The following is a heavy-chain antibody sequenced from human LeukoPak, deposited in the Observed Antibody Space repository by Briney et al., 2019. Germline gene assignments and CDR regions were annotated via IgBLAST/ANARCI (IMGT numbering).Heavy chain of an antibody. J-gene: IGHJ4*02. CDR3: AKGSLHFLDG. CDR1: GFAFSSYP. CDR2: IIGSGGSS. D-gene: IGHD3-3*02. V-gene: IGHV3-23*01. Sequence: GGSLRLSCEASGFAFSSYPMIWVRQAPGKGLEWVSGIIGSGGSSHYADSVKGRFTISRDNSKSTLFLEMNSLRAGDTAVYYCAKGSLHFLDGWGQGTLVTVSS.